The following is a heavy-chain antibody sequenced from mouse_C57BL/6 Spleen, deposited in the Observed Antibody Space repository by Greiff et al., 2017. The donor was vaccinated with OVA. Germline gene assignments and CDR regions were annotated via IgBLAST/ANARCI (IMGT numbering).Heavy chain of an antibody. V-gene: IGHV1-64*01. CDR3: ARVDDGYYEAY. Sequence: VQLQQPGAELVQPGASVTLSCKASGYTFTSYCMHWVKPRPGQGLEWIGMIYPNSGSTNYNEKLQSKATLNVDKSSSTAYMQLSSLTSEDSAVYYCARVDDGYYEAYWGQGTLVTVSA. D-gene: IGHD2-3*01. CDR2: IYPNSGST. CDR1: GYTFTSYC. J-gene: IGHJ3*01.